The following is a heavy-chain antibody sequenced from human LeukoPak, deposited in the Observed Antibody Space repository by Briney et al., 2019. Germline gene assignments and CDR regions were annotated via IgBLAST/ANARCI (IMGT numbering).Heavy chain of an antibody. CDR1: GFTFSSYS. D-gene: IGHD2-15*01. Sequence: GGSLRLSCAASGFTFSSYSMNWVRQAPGKGLEWVSSISSSSSYIYYADSVKGRFTISRDNAKNSLYLQMSSLRAEDTAVYYCARANCSGGSCYCDYWGQGTLVTVSS. CDR2: ISSSSSYI. J-gene: IGHJ4*02. CDR3: ARANCSGGSCYCDY. V-gene: IGHV3-21*01.